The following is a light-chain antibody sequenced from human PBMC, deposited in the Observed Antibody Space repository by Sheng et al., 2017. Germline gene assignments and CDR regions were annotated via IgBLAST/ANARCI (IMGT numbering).Light chain of an antibody. Sequence: DIQMTQSPSSLSASVGDRVTITCRASQGIRNSLAWYQYKPGKAPKLLLYAASRLQSGVPSRFSGSGSGTHFTLTISSLQSEDFATYYCQQANSFPSTFGQGTRLEIK. CDR3: QQANSFPST. CDR2: AAS. J-gene: IGKJ5*01. V-gene: IGKV1-12*01. CDR1: QGIRNS.